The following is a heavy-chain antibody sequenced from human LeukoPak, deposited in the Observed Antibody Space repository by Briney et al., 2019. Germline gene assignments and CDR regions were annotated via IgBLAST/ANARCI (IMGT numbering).Heavy chain of an antibody. CDR3: AREAYCSGGSCYDY. J-gene: IGHJ4*02. CDR1: GGSISSYY. V-gene: IGHV4-4*07. Sequence: SETLSLTCTVSGGSISSYYWSWIRQPAGKGLEWIGRIYTSGSTNYNPSLKSRVTMSVDTSKNQFSLKLSSVTAADTAVYYCAREAYCSGGSCYDYWGQGTLVTVSS. CDR2: IYTSGST. D-gene: IGHD2-15*01.